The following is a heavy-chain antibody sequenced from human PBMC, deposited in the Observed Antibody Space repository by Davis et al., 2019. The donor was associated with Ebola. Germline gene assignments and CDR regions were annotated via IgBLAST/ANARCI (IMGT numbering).Heavy chain of an antibody. D-gene: IGHD4-17*01. CDR1: GFTFSSYW. V-gene: IGHV3-74*01. CDR3: ARGANYGDYGGL. CDR2: INSDGSST. Sequence: HTGGSLRLSCAASGFTFSSYWMHWVRQAPGKGLVWVSRINSDGSSTTYADPVKGRFTISRDNAKNTLYLQMNSLRAEDTAVYYCARGANYGDYGGLWGQGTMVTVSS. J-gene: IGHJ3*01.